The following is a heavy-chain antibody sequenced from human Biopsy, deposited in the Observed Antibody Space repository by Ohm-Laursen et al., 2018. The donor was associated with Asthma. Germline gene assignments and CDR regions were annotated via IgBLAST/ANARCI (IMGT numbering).Heavy chain of an antibody. J-gene: IGHJ4*02. CDR3: ARKAGSCISRTCYSLDF. CDR2: INSVFGTT. D-gene: IGHD2-2*01. Sequence: SSVKVSCKSLGGTFNTYVIGWVRQAPGQGLEWMGGINSVFGTTTYPQKFQDRVTITADDSTSTVYMELSSLRSEDTAVFYCARKAGSCISRTCYSLDFWGQRTLVTVSS. V-gene: IGHV1-69*01. CDR1: GGTFNTYV.